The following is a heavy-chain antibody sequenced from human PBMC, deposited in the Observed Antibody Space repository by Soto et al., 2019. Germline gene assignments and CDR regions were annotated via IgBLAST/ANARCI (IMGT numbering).Heavy chain of an antibody. CDR2: IYYSGST. CDR1: GGSISSGDYY. Sequence: SETLSLTCTVSGGSISSGDYYWSWIRQPPGKGLEWIGYIYYSGSTYYNPSLKSRVTISVDTSKNQFSLKLSSVTAADTAVYYCARAEHNVLEDYYGSGTFGYWGQGTLVTVSS. CDR3: ARAEHNVLEDYYGSGTFGY. J-gene: IGHJ4*02. D-gene: IGHD3-10*01. V-gene: IGHV4-30-4*01.